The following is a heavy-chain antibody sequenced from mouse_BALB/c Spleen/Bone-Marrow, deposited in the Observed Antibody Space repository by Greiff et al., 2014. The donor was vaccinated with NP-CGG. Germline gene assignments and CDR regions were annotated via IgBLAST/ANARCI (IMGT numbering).Heavy chain of an antibody. D-gene: IGHD1-1*01. CDR3: VRGYYYGSSPFDY. Sequence: QVQLQQSGPGLVAPSQSLSITCTVSGFSLNSYDINWIRQSPGKGLEWLGVIWTGGGTNYNSAFMSRLSISKDNSKSQVFLKMNSLQTADTAIYFCVRGYYYGSSPFDYWGQGTTLTVSS. J-gene: IGHJ2*01. V-gene: IGHV2-9-2*01. CDR1: GFSLNSYD. CDR2: IWTGGGT.